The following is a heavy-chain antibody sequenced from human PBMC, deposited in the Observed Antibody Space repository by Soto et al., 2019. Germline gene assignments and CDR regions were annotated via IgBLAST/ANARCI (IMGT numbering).Heavy chain of an antibody. J-gene: IGHJ3*02. CDR2: ISGSGGST. Sequence: GGSLRLSCAASGFTFSSYAMSWVRQAPGKGLEWVSAISGSGGSTYYADSVKGRFTISRDNSKNTLYLQMNSLRAEETAVYYCAKDLYYYDSSGEDAFDKWGQGTMVTVS. CDR1: GFTFSSYA. V-gene: IGHV3-23*01. CDR3: AKDLYYYDSSGEDAFDK. D-gene: IGHD3-22*01.